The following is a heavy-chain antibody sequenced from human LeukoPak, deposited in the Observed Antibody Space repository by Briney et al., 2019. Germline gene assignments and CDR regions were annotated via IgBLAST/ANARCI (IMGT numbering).Heavy chain of an antibody. CDR3: ARGQTYYDFWSGYYFNRFDP. V-gene: IGHV4-59*01. D-gene: IGHD3-3*01. CDR2: IYYSGST. CDR1: GGSISSYY. J-gene: IGHJ5*02. Sequence: SETLSLTCTVSGGSISSYYWSWIRQPPGKGLEWIGYIYYSGSTNYNPSLKSRVTISVDTSKNQFSLKLSSVTAADTAVYYCARGQTYYDFWSGYYFNRFDPWGQGTLVTVSS.